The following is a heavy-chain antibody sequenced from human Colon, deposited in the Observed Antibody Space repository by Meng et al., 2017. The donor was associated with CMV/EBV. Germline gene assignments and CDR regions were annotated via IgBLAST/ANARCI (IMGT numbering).Heavy chain of an antibody. CDR3: ARRPWGGLDY. V-gene: IGHV4-59*08. Sequence: SLTCTVSGGYMSSYYWNWIRQPPGKGLEWIGYFHYTGSTSYNPSLKSRVTISLDTSKNQFSLKLSSVTAADTAMYYCARRPWGGLDYWGQGILVTVSS. CDR1: GGYMSSYY. CDR2: FHYTGST. D-gene: IGHD7-27*01. J-gene: IGHJ4*02.